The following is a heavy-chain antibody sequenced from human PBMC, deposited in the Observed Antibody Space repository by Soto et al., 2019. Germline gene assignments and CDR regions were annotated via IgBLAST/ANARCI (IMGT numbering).Heavy chain of an antibody. J-gene: IGHJ5*02. Sequence: QVQLVQSGPEVKKPGSSVKVSCKASGGSFRSDVFSWVRQAPGQGLEWMGRIIPIFGAANYAQKFLDRVTITADEASSTVYMELSSLTSDDTAVYYCARDPGQDCSTTSCYHRGWFDPWGQGTLVTVSS. D-gene: IGHD2-2*01. V-gene: IGHV1-69*18. CDR2: IIPIFGAA. CDR1: GGSFRSDV. CDR3: ARDPGQDCSTTSCYHRGWFDP.